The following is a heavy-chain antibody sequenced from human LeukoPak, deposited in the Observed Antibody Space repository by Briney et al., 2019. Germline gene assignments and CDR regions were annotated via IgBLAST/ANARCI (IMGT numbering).Heavy chain of an antibody. CDR2: ISSTSNTI. J-gene: IGHJ4*02. CDR3: ARGRGYSYGQLDY. V-gene: IGHV3-48*01. CDR1: GFTFSSYN. D-gene: IGHD5-18*01. Sequence: GGSPRLSCAASGFTFSSYNMNWVRQAPGKGLECVSYISSTSNTIYYADPVKGRFTISRDNAKNSLYLQMNSLRAEDTAVYYCARGRGYSYGQLDYWGQGTLVTVSS.